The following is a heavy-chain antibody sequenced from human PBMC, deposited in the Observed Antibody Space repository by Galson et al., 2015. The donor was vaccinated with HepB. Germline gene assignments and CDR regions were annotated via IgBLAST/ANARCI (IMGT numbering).Heavy chain of an antibody. CDR2: ISSNSIHT. J-gene: IGHJ4*02. D-gene: IGHD3-16*02. CDR3: ARGAYDYVWGSYRYGPFDH. Sequence: SLRLSCAASGFTFSDYYMRWIRQAPGKGLEWVSYISSNSIHTNYADSLKGRITISRDNAKNSLYLQMNSLRAEDTAVYYCARGAYDYVWGSYRYGPFDHWGQGTLVTVSS. V-gene: IGHV3-11*03. CDR1: GFTFSDYY.